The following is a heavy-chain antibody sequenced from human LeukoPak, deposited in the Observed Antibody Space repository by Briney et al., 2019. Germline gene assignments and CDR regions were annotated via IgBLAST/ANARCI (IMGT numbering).Heavy chain of an antibody. D-gene: IGHD1-26*01. V-gene: IGHV1-24*01. J-gene: IGHJ4*02. CDR1: VYTLTELS. Sequence: ASVEVSCKVSVYTLTELSMHWVRQAPGKGLEWMGGFDPEDGETIYAQKFQGRVTMTEDTSTDTAYMELSSLRSEDTAVYYCLLLHGDYWGQGTLVTVSS. CDR2: FDPEDGET. CDR3: LLLHGDY.